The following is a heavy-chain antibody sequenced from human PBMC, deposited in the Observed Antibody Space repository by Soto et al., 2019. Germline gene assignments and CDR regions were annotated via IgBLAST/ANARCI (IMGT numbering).Heavy chain of an antibody. CDR1: GFTFSSYA. CDR2: ISYDGSNK. D-gene: IGHD3-22*01. J-gene: IGHJ5*02. V-gene: IGHV3-30-3*01. CDR3: ARSGLIVVVITNWFDP. Sequence: LRLSCAASGFTFSSYAMHWVRQAPGRGLEWVAVISYDGSNKYYADSVKGRFTISRDNSKNTLYLQMNSLRAEDTAVYYCARSGLIVVVITNWFDPWGQGTLVTVSS.